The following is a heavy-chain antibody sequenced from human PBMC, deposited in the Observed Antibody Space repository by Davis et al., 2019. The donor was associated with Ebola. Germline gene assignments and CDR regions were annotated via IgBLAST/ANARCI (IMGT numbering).Heavy chain of an antibody. Sequence: PSETLSLTCTVSGGSISSYYWSWIRQPPGKGLEWIGYIYYSGSTNYNPSLKSRVTISVDTSKNQFSLKLSSVTAADTAVYYCARQKGYTIDYWGQGTLVTVSS. D-gene: IGHD6-13*01. J-gene: IGHJ4*02. CDR2: IYYSGST. CDR1: GGSISSYY. CDR3: ARQKGYTIDY. V-gene: IGHV4-59*08.